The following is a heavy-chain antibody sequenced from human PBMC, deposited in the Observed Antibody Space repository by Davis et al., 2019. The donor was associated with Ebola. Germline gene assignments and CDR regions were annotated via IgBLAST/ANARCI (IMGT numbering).Heavy chain of an antibody. D-gene: IGHD3-22*01. Sequence: GESLKISCAASGFTFSSYTMSWVRQAPGKGLEWVSTFGTGGDTYYADSVKGRFAISRDNSKNTLYLQMNSLRAEDTAVYYCAKLVVITHFPYFDYWGQGTLVTVSS. V-gene: IGHV3-23*01. CDR2: FGTGGDT. CDR3: AKLVVITHFPYFDY. CDR1: GFTFSSYT. J-gene: IGHJ4*02.